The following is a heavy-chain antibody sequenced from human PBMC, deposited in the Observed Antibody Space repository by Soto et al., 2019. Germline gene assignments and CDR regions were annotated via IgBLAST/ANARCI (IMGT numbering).Heavy chain of an antibody. J-gene: IGHJ4*02. D-gene: IGHD3-16*01. Sequence: VSLRLCCVASGFSFDNYGMSWVRQAPGEGLEWVSAIKSDGTSTYYAASVEDRFTISRDNSKNTLYLQLNSLRAEDTAVYYCAQLGLMTFSHKHYFNHWGRGTLVTVSS. CDR2: IKSDGTST. CDR1: GFSFDNYG. V-gene: IGHV3-23*01. CDR3: AQLGLMTFSHKHYFNH.